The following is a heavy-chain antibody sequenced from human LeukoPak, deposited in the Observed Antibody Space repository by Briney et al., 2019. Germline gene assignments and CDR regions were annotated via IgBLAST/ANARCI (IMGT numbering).Heavy chain of an antibody. CDR1: GGTFSSYA. CDR3: ARTYYYDRSGYYRYYFDY. Sequence: SVKVSCKASGGTFSSYAISWVRQAPGQGLEGMGRIIPIFGIANYAQKFQGRVTITADKSTSTAYMELSSLRSEDTAVYYCARTYYYDRSGYYRYYFDYWGQGTLVTVSS. J-gene: IGHJ4*02. CDR2: IIPIFGIA. V-gene: IGHV1-69*04. D-gene: IGHD3-22*01.